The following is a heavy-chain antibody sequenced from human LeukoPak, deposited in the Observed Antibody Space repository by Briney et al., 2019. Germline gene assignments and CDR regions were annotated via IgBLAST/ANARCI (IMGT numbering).Heavy chain of an antibody. CDR3: AKRRPTVGANYYFDY. CDR1: GFTFSSYA. CDR2: ISGSGGNT. D-gene: IGHD1-26*01. V-gene: IGHV3-23*01. J-gene: IGHJ4*02. Sequence: GGSVRLSCAASGFTFSSYAMSWVRQAPGKGLEWVSGISGSGGNTYYADSVKGRFTISRDNSKNTLYLQMNSLRAEDTAVYYCAKRRPTVGANYYFDYWGQGTLVTVSS.